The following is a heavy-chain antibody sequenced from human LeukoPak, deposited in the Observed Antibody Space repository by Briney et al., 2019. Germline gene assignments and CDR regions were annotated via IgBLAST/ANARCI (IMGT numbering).Heavy chain of an antibody. J-gene: IGHJ3*02. V-gene: IGHV4-59*01. CDR1: GVSISSYY. D-gene: IGHD3-22*01. CDR3: ARARSGYYYDAGGAFDI. CDR2: IYYSGST. Sequence: SETLSLTCTVSGVSISSYYWSWIRQPPGKGLEWIGYIYYSGSTNYNPSLKSRVTISVDTSKNQFSLKLSSVTAADTAVYYCARARSGYYYDAGGAFDIWGQGTMVTVSS.